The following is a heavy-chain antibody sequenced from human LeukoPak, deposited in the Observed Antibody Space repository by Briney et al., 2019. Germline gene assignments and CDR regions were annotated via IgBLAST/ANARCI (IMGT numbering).Heavy chain of an antibody. Sequence: ASVKVSCKASGYTFTGYYMHWVRQAPGQGLDWMGWINPNSGGTNYAQKFQGRVTMTRDTSISTAYMELSRLRSDDTAVYYCARVPYRGYSDGPIDYWGQGTLVTVSS. CDR1: GYTFTGYY. CDR2: INPNSGGT. CDR3: ARVPYRGYSDGPIDY. J-gene: IGHJ4*02. V-gene: IGHV1-2*02. D-gene: IGHD5-18*01.